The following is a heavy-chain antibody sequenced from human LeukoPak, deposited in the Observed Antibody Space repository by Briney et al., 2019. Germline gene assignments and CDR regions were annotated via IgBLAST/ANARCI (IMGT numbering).Heavy chain of an antibody. CDR1: GGSISSGGYY. CDR2: IYYSGST. D-gene: IGHD6-25*01. V-gene: IGHV4-31*03. J-gene: IGHJ1*01. Sequence: PSQTLSLTCTVSGGSISSGGYYWSWIRQHPGKGLEWIGYIYYSGSTYYNPSLESRVTISVDRSKNQFSLKLSSVTAADTAVYYCARDTKSATSGRAQGPFQHWGQGTLVTVSS. CDR3: ARDTKSATSGRAQGPFQH.